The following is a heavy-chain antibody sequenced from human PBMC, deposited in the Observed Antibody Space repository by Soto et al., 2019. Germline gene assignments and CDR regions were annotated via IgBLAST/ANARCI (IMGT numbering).Heavy chain of an antibody. Sequence: SETLSLTCTVSGGSISSYYWSWIRQPPGKGLEWIGYIYYSGSTNYNPSLKSRVTISVDTSKNQFSLKLRSVTAADTAVFYCARQNYYYGSGSLIYYYYYYMDVWGKGITVTVSS. D-gene: IGHD3-10*01. CDR3: ARQNYYYGSGSLIYYYYYYMDV. J-gene: IGHJ6*03. CDR2: IYYSGST. V-gene: IGHV4-59*08. CDR1: GGSISSYY.